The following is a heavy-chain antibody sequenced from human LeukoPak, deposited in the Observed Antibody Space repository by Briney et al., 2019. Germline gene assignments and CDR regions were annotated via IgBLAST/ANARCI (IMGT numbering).Heavy chain of an antibody. CDR2: ISSSSSTK. V-gene: IGHV3-48*04. J-gene: IGHJ3*02. D-gene: IGHD4-11*01. CDR1: GFAFSSYN. CDR3: ARGHTNYGYTFDI. Sequence: GGSLRLSCAGSGFAFSSYNMNWVRQAPGRGLEWVSYISSSSSTKYYANSVKGRFTISRDNARNSLYLQMNSLRAEDTAVYYCARGHTNYGYTFDIWGQGTMVTVSS.